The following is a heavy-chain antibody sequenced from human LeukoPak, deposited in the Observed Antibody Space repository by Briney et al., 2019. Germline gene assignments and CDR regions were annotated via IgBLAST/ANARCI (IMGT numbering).Heavy chain of an antibody. Sequence: PSETLSLTCAVYGGSFSGYYWSWIRQPPGKGLEWIGETNHSGSTNYNPSLKSRVTISVDTSKNQFSLKLSSVTAADTAVYYCARRYSGYNYYYYYGMDVWGKGTTVTVSS. CDR2: TNHSGST. V-gene: IGHV4-34*01. D-gene: IGHD5-12*01. CDR3: ARRYSGYNYYYYYGMDV. CDR1: GGSFSGYY. J-gene: IGHJ6*04.